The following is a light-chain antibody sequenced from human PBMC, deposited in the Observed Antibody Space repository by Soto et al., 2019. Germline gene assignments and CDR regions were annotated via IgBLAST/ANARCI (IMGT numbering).Light chain of an antibody. V-gene: IGLV2-14*01. J-gene: IGLJ1*01. CDR3: SSYRSSSTPYV. CDR1: SSDVGGYNY. CDR2: DVS. Sequence: QSALTQPASVSGSPGQSITISCTGTSSDVGGYNYVSWYQQHPGKAPKLMIYDVSNRPSGVSDRFSGSKSGNTDALTISGLQAEDEADYYCSSYRSSSTPYVFGTGTKLTV.